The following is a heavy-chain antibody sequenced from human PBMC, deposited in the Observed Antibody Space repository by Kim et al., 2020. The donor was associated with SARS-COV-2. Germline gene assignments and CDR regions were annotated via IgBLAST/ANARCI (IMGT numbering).Heavy chain of an antibody. CDR3: ARGSVTLDY. J-gene: IGHJ4*02. CDR2: GGT. Sequence: GGTTYAQTFQGRVTMTRDTSISTAYMELSRLRSDDTAVYYCARGSVTLDYWGQGTLVTVSS. D-gene: IGHD4-17*01. V-gene: IGHV1-2*02.